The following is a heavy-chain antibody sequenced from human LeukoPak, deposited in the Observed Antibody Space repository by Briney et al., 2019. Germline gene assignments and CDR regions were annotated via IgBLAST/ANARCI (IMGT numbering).Heavy chain of an antibody. V-gene: IGHV3-43*02. J-gene: IGHJ4*02. CDR2: ISGDGGNS. D-gene: IGHD1-20*01. CDR1: GFTFDDYA. Sequence: GATLRLSCAASGFTFDDYAMHWVRQAPGKGLEWVSFISGDGGNSYYADSVKGRFTISRDNSKNSLFLRMNSLRSEDTALYYCAKDLSKYNWNDGPLDYWGQGSPVTVS. CDR3: AKDLSKYNWNDGPLDY.